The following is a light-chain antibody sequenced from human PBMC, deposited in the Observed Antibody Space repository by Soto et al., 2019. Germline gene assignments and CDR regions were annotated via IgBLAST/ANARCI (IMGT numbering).Light chain of an antibody. J-gene: IGLJ2*01. CDR1: TSNIGSSS. CDR2: ENN. V-gene: IGLV1-47*01. CDR3: ATWDDSLSGPV. Sequence: QSVLRQPPSASGTPGQSVTISCSGSTSNIGSSSVYWYQQLPGTAPKVFIYENNRRPSGVPDRFSGSKSGTSASLAISGLRSEDEADYYCATWDDSLSGPVVGGRTKLTVL.